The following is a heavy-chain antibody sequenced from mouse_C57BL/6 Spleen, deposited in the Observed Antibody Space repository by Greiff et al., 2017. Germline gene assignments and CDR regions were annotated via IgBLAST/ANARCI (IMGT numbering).Heavy chain of an antibody. CDR3: AIPTGRGWYFDV. CDR2: IDPSDSYT. Sequence: QVQLQQPGAELVMPGASVKLSCKASGYTFTSYWMHWVKQRPGQGLEWIGEIDPSDSYTNYNQKFKGKSTLTVDKSSSTAYMQLSSLTSEDSAVYYCAIPTGRGWYFDVWGTGTTVTVSS. D-gene: IGHD4-1*01. V-gene: IGHV1-69*01. J-gene: IGHJ1*03. CDR1: GYTFTSYW.